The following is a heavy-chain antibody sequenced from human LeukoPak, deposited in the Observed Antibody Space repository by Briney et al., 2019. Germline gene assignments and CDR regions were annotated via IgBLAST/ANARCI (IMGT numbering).Heavy chain of an antibody. CDR3: ARAVRYYYDSSGYDFDY. J-gene: IGHJ4*02. V-gene: IGHV1-69*05. CDR1: GGTFSSYA. D-gene: IGHD3-22*01. CDR2: IIPIFGTA. Sequence: ASVKVSCKASGGTFSSYAISWVRQAPGQGLEWMGGIIPIFGTANYAQKFQGRVTITRDTSASTAYMELSSLRSEDMAVYYCARAVRYYYDSSGYDFDYWGQGTLVTVSS.